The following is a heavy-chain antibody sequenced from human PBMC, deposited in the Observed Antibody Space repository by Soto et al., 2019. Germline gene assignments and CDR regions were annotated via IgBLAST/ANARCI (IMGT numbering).Heavy chain of an antibody. Sequence: QVQLVQSGAEVKKPGASVKVSCKASGYTFTSYGISRVRQAPGQGLEWMGWISAYNGNTNYAQKLQGRVTMTTDTSTSTAYMELRSLRSDDTAVYYCARDRGFVVVPAAADWFDPWGQGTLVTVSS. D-gene: IGHD2-2*01. CDR1: GYTFTSYG. CDR2: ISAYNGNT. J-gene: IGHJ5*02. CDR3: ARDRGFVVVPAAADWFDP. V-gene: IGHV1-18*04.